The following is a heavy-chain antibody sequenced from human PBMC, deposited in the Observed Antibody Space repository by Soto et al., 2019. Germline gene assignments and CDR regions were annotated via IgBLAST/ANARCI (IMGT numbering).Heavy chain of an antibody. D-gene: IGHD2-21*02. CDR3: ARVRTVVTPNYYYGMDV. CDR1: GYSFTSYW. J-gene: IGHJ6*02. V-gene: IGHV5-51*01. Sequence: PGESLKISCKGSGYSFTSYWIGWVRQMPGKGLEWMGIIYPGDSDTRYSPSFQGQVTISADKSISTAYLQWSSLKASDTAMYYCARVRTVVTPNYYYGMDVWGRGTTVTVSS. CDR2: IYPGDSDT.